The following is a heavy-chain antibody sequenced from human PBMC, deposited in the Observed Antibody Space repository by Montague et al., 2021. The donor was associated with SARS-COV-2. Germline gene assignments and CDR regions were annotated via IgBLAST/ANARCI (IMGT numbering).Heavy chain of an antibody. CDR3: ARGRGLAVLFDFYYYGVDV. CDR2: NNYSGST. J-gene: IGHJ6*02. D-gene: IGHD3-3*02. V-gene: IGHV4-34*01. CDR1: GGSFSGYY. Sequence: SETLSLTCAVYGGSFSGYYWTWIRQLPGKGLEWIGENNYSGSTNYNPSLKSRVTMSVDMSKNQFSLKLRSVTAADTAVYYCARGRGLAVLFDFYYYGVDVWGQGTTVTVSS.